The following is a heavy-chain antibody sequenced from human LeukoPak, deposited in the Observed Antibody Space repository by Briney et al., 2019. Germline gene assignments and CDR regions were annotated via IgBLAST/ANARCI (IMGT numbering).Heavy chain of an antibody. CDR3: ARRPVNAYSFDS. D-gene: IGHD3-16*01. CDR2: INSGGYT. Sequence: GGSLRLSCAASGFTVSDNYLSWVRQAPGKGLQWVSFINSGGYTSYADSVKGRFTISRDNSKNTLYLQLNNLRADDTAVYYCARRPVNAYSFDSWGQGTLVTVSS. J-gene: IGHJ4*02. CDR1: GFTVSDNY. V-gene: IGHV3-53*01.